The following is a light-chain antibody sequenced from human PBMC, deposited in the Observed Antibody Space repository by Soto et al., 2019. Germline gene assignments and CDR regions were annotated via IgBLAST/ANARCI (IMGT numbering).Light chain of an antibody. CDR2: GAS. Sequence: EIVLTQSPGTLSLSPGEGATLSCRSSQSVSTSYLAWYQQKPGQAPRLLIYGASSRTTAIPDRFSGSGSGTDFTLTISRLEKKDSAVYYCQQYGSSRTFGQGTKVDI. CDR3: QQYGSSRT. J-gene: IGKJ1*01. V-gene: IGKV3-20*01. CDR1: QSVSTSY.